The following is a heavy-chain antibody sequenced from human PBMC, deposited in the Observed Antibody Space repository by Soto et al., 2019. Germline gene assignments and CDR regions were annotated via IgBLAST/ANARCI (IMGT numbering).Heavy chain of an antibody. CDR2: IYYSGST. V-gene: IGHV4-31*03. D-gene: IGHD3-22*01. CDR1: GGSISSGGYY. Sequence: SETLSLTCTVSGGSISSGGYYWSWIRQHPGKGLEWIGYIYYSGSTYYNPSLKSRVTISVDTSKNQFSLKLSSVTAADTAVYYCGNYYDSSGYLSWGQGTLVTVSS. CDR3: GNYYDSSGYLS. J-gene: IGHJ5*02.